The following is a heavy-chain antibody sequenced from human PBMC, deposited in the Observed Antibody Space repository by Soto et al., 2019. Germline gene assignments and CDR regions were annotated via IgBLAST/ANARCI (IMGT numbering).Heavy chain of an antibody. CDR3: AREGVGYCTGGSCYTFDP. V-gene: IGHV1-3*01. Sequence: ASVKVSCKASGYIFTHYAIHWVRQAPGQRLEWMGWINAGNGNTEYSQNFQGRVTFTRDTSATTAYMELSSLRSKDTALYYCAREGVGYCTGGSCYTFDPWGQGTLVTVSS. CDR2: INAGNGNT. D-gene: IGHD2-8*02. J-gene: IGHJ5*02. CDR1: GYIFTHYA.